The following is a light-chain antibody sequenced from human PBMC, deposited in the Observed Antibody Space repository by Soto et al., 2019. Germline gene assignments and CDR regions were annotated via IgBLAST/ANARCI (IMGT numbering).Light chain of an antibody. CDR2: KAS. V-gene: IGKV1-5*03. J-gene: IGKJ1*01. CDR3: QEYSTYSRT. Sequence: DIQMTQSPSTLSASVGDRVTITCRASQSISSWLAWHQQRPGKAPRLLIYKASSLESGVPSRFGGSGSGTEFTLTISSLQPDDFATYYCQEYSTYSRTCGQWTKVEIK. CDR1: QSISSW.